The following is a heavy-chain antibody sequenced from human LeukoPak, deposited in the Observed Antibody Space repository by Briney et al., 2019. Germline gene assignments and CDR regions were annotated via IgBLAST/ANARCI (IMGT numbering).Heavy chain of an antibody. CDR1: GFTFSSYS. D-gene: IGHD5-18*01. J-gene: IGHJ4*02. CDR3: ARDHTGYSYGRVY. V-gene: IGHV3-21*01. CDR2: ISSSSSYI. Sequence: GGSLRLSCAASGFTFSSYSMSWVRQAPGKGLEWVSSISSSSSYIYYADSVKGRFTISRDNAKNSLYLQMNSLRAEDTAVYYCARDHTGYSYGRVYWGQGTLVTVSS.